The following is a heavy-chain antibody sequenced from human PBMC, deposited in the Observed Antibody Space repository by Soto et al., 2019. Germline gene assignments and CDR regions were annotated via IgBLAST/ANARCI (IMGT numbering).Heavy chain of an antibody. V-gene: IGHV4-59*01. J-gene: IGHJ4*02. D-gene: IGHD2-15*01. CDR2: IYYSGST. CDR3: ARGGYCSGGSCYSLSYFDC. Sequence: SETLSLTCTVSGGSISSYYWSWIRQPPGKGLEWIWYIYYSGSTNYNPSLKSRVTISVDTSKNQFSLKLSSVTAADTAVYYCARGGYCSGGSCYSLSYFDCWGQGTLVTVSS. CDR1: GGSISSYY.